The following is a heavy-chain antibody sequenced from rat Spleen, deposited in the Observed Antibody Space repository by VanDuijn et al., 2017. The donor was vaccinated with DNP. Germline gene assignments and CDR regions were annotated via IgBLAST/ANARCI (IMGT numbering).Heavy chain of an antibody. Sequence: EVLLVESDGGLVQPGRSLKLSCAVSGFTFSDYYMAWVRQAPAKGLEWVATISYNGGSPYYRDSVKGRFTISRDNAQSTLYLQMDSLRSEDTATYCCARHRTIMPHYCAMDAGSQVASVTVSS. CDR2: ISYNGGSP. D-gene: IGHD1-10*01. CDR3: ARHRTIMPHYCAMDA. V-gene: IGHV5-7*01. CDR1: GFTFSDYY. J-gene: IGHJ4*01.